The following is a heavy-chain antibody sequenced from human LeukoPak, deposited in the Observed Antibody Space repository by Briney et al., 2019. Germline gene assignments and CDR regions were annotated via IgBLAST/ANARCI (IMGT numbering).Heavy chain of an antibody. J-gene: IGHJ4*02. CDR2: ISGSGGST. CDR3: AKARGIVVVPAAMAFDD. Sequence: GGSLRLSCAASGFTFSSYAMSWVRQAPGKGLEWVSAISGSGGSTYYADSVKGRFTISRDNSKNTLYLQMNSLRAEDTAVYYCAKARGIVVVPAAMAFDDWGQGTLVTVSS. CDR1: GFTFSSYA. V-gene: IGHV3-23*01. D-gene: IGHD2-2*01.